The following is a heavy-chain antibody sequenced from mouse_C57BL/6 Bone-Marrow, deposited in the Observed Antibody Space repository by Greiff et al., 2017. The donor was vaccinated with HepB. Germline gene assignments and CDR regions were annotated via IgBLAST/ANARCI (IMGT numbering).Heavy chain of an antibody. J-gene: IGHJ2*01. V-gene: IGHV1-74*01. CDR2: IHPSVSDT. CDR3: AIGVTTVVATD. Sequence: VKQRPGQGLEWIGRIHPSVSDTNYNQKFKGKATLTVDKSSSTAYMQLSSLTSEDSAVYYCAIGVTTVVATDWGQGTTLTVSS. D-gene: IGHD1-1*01.